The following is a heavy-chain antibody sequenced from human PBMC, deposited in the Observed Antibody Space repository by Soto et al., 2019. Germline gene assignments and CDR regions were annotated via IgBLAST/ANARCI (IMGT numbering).Heavy chain of an antibody. V-gene: IGHV1-2*02. CDR3: VSLGYCTNGVGYRGGGVDV. CDR1: GYTFTGYY. J-gene: IGHJ6*02. D-gene: IGHD2-8*01. Sequence: ASVKVSCKASGYTFTGYYMHWVRQAPGQGLEWMGWINPNSGGTNYAQKFQGRVTMTRDTSISTAYMELSRLRSDDTAVYYCVSLGYCTNGVGYRGGGVDVWGQGTTVTVSS. CDR2: INPNSGGT.